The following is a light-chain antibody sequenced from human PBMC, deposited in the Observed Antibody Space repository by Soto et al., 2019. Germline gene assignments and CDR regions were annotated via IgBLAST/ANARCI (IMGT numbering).Light chain of an antibody. Sequence: QSALTQPASVSGSPGQSITISCTGSSSDVGGYNYVSWYQQNPGKAPKLMIYEVSNRPSEISNRFSGSKSGNTASMTLSGLQAEDEADYYCSSYTSSSTLVFGGGTQLTVL. V-gene: IGLV2-14*01. CDR1: SSDVGGYNY. CDR2: EVS. J-gene: IGLJ2*01. CDR3: SSYTSSSTLV.